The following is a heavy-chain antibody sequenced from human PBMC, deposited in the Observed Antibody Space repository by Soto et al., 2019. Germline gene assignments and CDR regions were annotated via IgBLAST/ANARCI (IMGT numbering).Heavy chain of an antibody. CDR2: IYYSGST. CDR1: GGSISSYY. Sequence: PSETLSLTCTVSGGSISSYYWSWIRQPPGKGLEWIGYIYYSGSTNYNPSLKSRVTISVDTSKNQFSLKLSSVTAADTAAYYCARESSSPHFDYWGQGTLVTVSS. J-gene: IGHJ4*02. D-gene: IGHD6-6*01. V-gene: IGHV4-59*01. CDR3: ARESSSPHFDY.